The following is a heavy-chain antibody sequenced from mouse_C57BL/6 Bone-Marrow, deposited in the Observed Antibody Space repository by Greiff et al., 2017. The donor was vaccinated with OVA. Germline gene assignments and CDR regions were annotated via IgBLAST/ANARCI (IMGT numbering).Heavy chain of an antibody. Sequence: EVQLQESGPGLVKPSQSLSLTCSVTGYSITSGYYWNWIRQFPGNKLEWMGYISYDGSNNYNPSLKNRISITRDTSKNQFFLKLNSVTTEDTATYYCAIAYYSNYDAMDYWGQGTSVTVSS. V-gene: IGHV3-6*01. J-gene: IGHJ4*01. CDR3: AIAYYSNYDAMDY. CDR2: ISYDGSN. CDR1: GYSITSGYY. D-gene: IGHD2-5*01.